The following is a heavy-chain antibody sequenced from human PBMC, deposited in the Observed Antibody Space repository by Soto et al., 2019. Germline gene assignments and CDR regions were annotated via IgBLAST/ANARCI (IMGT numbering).Heavy chain of an antibody. J-gene: IGHJ4*02. CDR3: AREVVRGVQFDY. CDR2: VNADSGIT. CDR1: GYTFTTYV. V-gene: IGHV1-3*01. D-gene: IGHD3-10*01. Sequence: QVQLVQSGAEVKKPGASVKVSCKTSGYTFTTYVIHWVRQAPGQRLEWMAWVNADSGITKSSQEFRDRVTFTSDTSTNTVYMEITSLRFEDTAMYYCAREVVRGVQFDYWGQGPLVTVSS.